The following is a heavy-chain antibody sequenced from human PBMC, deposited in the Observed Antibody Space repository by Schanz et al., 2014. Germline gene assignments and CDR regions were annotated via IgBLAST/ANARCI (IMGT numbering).Heavy chain of an antibody. J-gene: IGHJ5*02. CDR3: ARVRYCSGGRCYQDNWFDP. D-gene: IGHD2-15*01. V-gene: IGHV1-3*01. Sequence: QVQLVQSWAEVKGPGASVKVSCKASGYSFTPFPIHWERQAPGQRLEWMGWINAGTGNIEYSQKFQGRVTITRDTLASTSYMEVSSLRSEDTAVYYCARVRYCSGGRCYQDNWFDPWGQGTLVIVSS. CDR2: INAGTGNI. CDR1: GYSFTPFP.